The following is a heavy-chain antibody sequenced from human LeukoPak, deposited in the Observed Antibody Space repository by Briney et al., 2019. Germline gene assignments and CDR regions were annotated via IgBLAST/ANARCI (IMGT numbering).Heavy chain of an antibody. J-gene: IGHJ3*02. CDR2: IVHSGNT. V-gene: IGHV4-34*12. CDR1: GGSFSGYY. CDR3: ARFGSSTWYKGAFDI. Sequence: PSETLSLTCAVYGGSFSGYYWSWIRQPPGKGLEWIGEIVHSGNTKYNPSLKSRVTISVDASKNQFSLNLTSVTAADTAVYYCARFGSSTWYKGAFDIWGQGTMVTVAS. D-gene: IGHD6-13*01.